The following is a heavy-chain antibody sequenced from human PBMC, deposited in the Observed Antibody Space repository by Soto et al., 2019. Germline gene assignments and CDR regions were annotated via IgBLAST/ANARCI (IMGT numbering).Heavy chain of an antibody. CDR2: MTPHSGKT. D-gene: IGHD2-2*01. J-gene: IGHJ4*02. V-gene: IGHV1-8*01. Sequence: ASAKVSWKDSRYTFTTYAINWVRQAPGQGLEWMGWMTPHSGKTGYAPKFQGRVTMTRDTSISTAYMELSSLRSEDTAVYFCARGWEVPAATFDSWGQGTLVTVSS. CDR3: ARGWEVPAATFDS. CDR1: RYTFTTYA.